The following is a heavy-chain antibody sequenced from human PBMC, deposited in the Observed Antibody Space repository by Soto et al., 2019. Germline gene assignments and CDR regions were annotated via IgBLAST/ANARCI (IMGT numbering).Heavy chain of an antibody. V-gene: IGHV4-39*01. CDR3: ARQYGGDYGDIFDY. D-gene: IGHD4-17*01. J-gene: IGHJ4*02. CDR2: IYYSGST. CDR1: GGSISSSSYY. Sequence: QLQLQESGPGLVKPSETLSLTCTVSGGSISSSSYYWGWIRQPPGKGLEWIGSIYYSGSTYYNPSLKSRVTISVDTSKNQFSLKLSSVTAADTAVYYCARQYGGDYGDIFDYWGQGTLVTVSS.